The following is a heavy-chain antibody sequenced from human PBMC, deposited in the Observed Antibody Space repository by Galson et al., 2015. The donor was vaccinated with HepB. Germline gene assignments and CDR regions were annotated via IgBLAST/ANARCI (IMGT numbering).Heavy chain of an antibody. Sequence: SETLSLTCAVYGGSFSGYYWSWIRQPPGKGLEWIGEINHSGSTNYNPSLKSRVTISVDTSKNQFSLKLSSVTAADTAVYYCAGGSWSGDYYYYYMDVWGKGTTVTVSS. D-gene: IGHD3-3*01. CDR3: AGGSWSGDYYYYYMDV. V-gene: IGHV4-34*01. CDR1: GGSFSGYY. J-gene: IGHJ6*03. CDR2: INHSGST.